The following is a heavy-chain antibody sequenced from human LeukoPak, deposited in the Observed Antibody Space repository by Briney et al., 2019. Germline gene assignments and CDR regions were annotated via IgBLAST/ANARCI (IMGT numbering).Heavy chain of an antibody. CDR3: VTYYYGSSAPKRNY. D-gene: IGHD3-22*01. V-gene: IGHV4-34*01. Sequence: SETLSLTCAVYGGSFSDYFWSWIRQPPGKGLEWIGEISHSGSTTYNPSLRSRVTISGDTSKKQFSLKLSSVTAADTAVYYCVTYYYGSSAPKRNYWGQGVLVTVSS. J-gene: IGHJ4*02. CDR2: ISHSGST. CDR1: GGSFSDYF.